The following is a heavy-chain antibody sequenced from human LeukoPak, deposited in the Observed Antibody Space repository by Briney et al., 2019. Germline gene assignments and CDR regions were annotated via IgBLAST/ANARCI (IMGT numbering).Heavy chain of an antibody. CDR3: ARDPGRYSSSSPVQAIN. V-gene: IGHV4-30-4*01. D-gene: IGHD6-6*01. CDR1: DGSISSGDYY. Sequence: SETLSLTCTVSDGSISSGDYYWSWIRQPPGKGLEWIGYIYYSGPTYYNPSLKSRISISVDTSKNQFSLKLSSVTAADTAVYYCARDPGRYSSSSPVQAINWGQGTLVTVSS. CDR2: IYYSGPT. J-gene: IGHJ4*02.